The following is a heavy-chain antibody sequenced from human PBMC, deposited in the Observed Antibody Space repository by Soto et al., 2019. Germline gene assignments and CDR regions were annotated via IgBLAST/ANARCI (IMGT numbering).Heavy chain of an antibody. V-gene: IGHV4-39*01. J-gene: IGHJ4*02. Sequence: SETLSLXCTVSGCSISSSSYYWAWIRQPPGKGLEWIGSIYYSGNTFYNPSLKSRVTISVHTSKNQFSLQLTSVTATDTAVYYCARRTIVATIDYWGQGTLVTVAS. CDR2: IYYSGNT. CDR3: ARRTIVATIDY. D-gene: IGHD5-12*01. CDR1: GCSISSSSYY.